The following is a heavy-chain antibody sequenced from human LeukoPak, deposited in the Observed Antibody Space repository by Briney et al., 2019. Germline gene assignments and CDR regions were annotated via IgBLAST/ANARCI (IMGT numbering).Heavy chain of an antibody. CDR2: ISDSGAAT. Sequence: GGSLRLSCAASGFSFSNYATSWVRQAPGKGLEWVSSISDSGAATYYADSVKGRFTISRDNSKNTLYLQLNSLGAEDTAVYYCAKTAPWGAVTTTDGFDYWGQGTLVTVSS. J-gene: IGHJ4*02. D-gene: IGHD4-17*01. CDR1: GFSFSNYA. CDR3: AKTAPWGAVTTTDGFDY. V-gene: IGHV3-23*01.